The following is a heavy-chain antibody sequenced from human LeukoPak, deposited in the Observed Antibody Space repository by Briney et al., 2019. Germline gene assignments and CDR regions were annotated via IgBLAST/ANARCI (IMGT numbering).Heavy chain of an antibody. CDR3: ARARLRFLEWLSPFDY. CDR1: GGSSSGYY. V-gene: IGHV4-34*01. Sequence: SETLSLTCAVYGGSSSGYYWSWIRQPPGKGLEWIGEINHSGSTNYNPSLKSRVTISVDTSKNQFSLKLSSVTAADTAVYYCARARLRFLEWLSPFDYWGQGTLVTVSS. J-gene: IGHJ4*02. D-gene: IGHD3-3*01. CDR2: INHSGST.